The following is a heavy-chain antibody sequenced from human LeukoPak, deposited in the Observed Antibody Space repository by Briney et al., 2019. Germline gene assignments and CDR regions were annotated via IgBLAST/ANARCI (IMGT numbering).Heavy chain of an antibody. Sequence: GGSLRLSCAASGFTFSSYAMSWVRQAPGKGLEWVSGISGSGGSTYYADSVKGRFTISRDNSKSTLYLQMNSLRGEDTAVYYCAKGHPSEETQTIYFQHWGQGTLVTVSS. CDR2: ISGSGGST. V-gene: IGHV3-23*01. J-gene: IGHJ1*01. CDR1: GFTFSSYA. D-gene: IGHD3-3*01. CDR3: AKGHPSEETQTIYFQH.